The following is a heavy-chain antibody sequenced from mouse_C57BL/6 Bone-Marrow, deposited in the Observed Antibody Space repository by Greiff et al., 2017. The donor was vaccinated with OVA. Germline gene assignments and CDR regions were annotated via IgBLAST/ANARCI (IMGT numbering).Heavy chain of an antibody. Sequence: EVKLMESGGGLVQSGRSLRLSCATSGFTFSDFYMEWVRQAPGKGLEWIAASRNKANDYTTEYSASVKGRFIVSRDTSQSILYLQMNALRAEDTAIYYCARDGGLAYAMDDWGQGTSVTVSS. J-gene: IGHJ4*01. V-gene: IGHV7-1*01. D-gene: IGHD2-4*01. CDR1: GFTFSDFY. CDR2: SRNKANDYTT. CDR3: ARDGGLAYAMDD.